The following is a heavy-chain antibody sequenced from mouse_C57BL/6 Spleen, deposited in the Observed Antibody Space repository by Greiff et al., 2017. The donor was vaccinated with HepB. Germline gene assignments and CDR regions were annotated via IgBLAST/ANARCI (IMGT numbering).Heavy chain of an antibody. CDR3: ALLFTWYFDV. CDR2: INPSSGYT. V-gene: IGHV1-4*01. D-gene: IGHD1-1*02. CDR1: GYTFTSYT. Sequence: VQLQQSGAELARPGASVKMSCKASGYTFTSYTMHWVKQRPGQGLEWIGYINPSSGYTKYNQKFKDKATLTADKSSSTAYMQLSSLTSEDSAVYYCALLFTWYFDVWGTGTTVTVSS. J-gene: IGHJ1*03.